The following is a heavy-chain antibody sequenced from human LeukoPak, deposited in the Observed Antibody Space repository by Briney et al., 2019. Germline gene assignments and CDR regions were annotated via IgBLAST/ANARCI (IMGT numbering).Heavy chain of an antibody. V-gene: IGHV4-34*01. Sequence: SETLSLTCAVYGGSFSGYYWSWIRQPPGKGLEWIGEINHSGSTNYNPSLKSRVTISVDRSKNQFSLKLSSVTAADTAVYYCAGGYGSGSYFFYWGQGTLVTVSS. CDR3: AGGYGSGSYFFY. CDR1: GGSFSGYY. J-gene: IGHJ4*02. D-gene: IGHD3-10*01. CDR2: INHSGST.